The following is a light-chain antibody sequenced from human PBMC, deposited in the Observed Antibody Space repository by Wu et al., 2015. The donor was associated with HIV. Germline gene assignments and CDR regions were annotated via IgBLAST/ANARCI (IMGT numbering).Light chain of an antibody. CDR2: DVS. CDR1: QSVSSN. J-gene: IGKJ2*01. V-gene: IGKV3-15*01. CDR3: QQYNNWPPYT. Sequence: EIVMTQSPVTLSVSPGERATLSCRASQSVSSNLAWYQQKPGQAPRLLIYDVSTRATGIPARFSGRGSGTEFTLTINSMQSEDFAVYFCQQYNNWPPYTFGQGTRLEIK.